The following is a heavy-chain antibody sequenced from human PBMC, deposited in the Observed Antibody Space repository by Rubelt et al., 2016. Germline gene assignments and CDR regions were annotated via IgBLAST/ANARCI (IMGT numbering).Heavy chain of an antibody. V-gene: IGHV3-30*04. CDR2: ISFDGTNK. Sequence: RSHAMHWVRQAPGKGLEWVAVISFDGTNKYYVDSVKGRFTISRGNSMHTLYLQMNSLRAEDTAVYYCARGEVGATGSFDYWGQGTLVTVSS. CDR1: RSHA. D-gene: IGHD1-26*01. J-gene: IGHJ4*02. CDR3: ARGEVGATGSFDY.